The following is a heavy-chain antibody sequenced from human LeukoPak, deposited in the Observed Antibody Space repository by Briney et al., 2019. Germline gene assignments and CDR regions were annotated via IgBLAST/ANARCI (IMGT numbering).Heavy chain of an antibody. CDR3: PTEIRWELSAGG. D-gene: IGHD1-26*01. CDR2: IKSKSDGETT. CDR1: GFTFTNAW. J-gene: IGHJ4*02. Sequence: GGSLRLSCAASGFTFTNAWMSWVRRAPGKGLEWVCRIKSKSDGETTVYAAPVKGRFTISRDESKNTLYLQLNSLKTEDTAVYYCPTEIRWELSAGGWGEGTLVTVSS. V-gene: IGHV3-15*01.